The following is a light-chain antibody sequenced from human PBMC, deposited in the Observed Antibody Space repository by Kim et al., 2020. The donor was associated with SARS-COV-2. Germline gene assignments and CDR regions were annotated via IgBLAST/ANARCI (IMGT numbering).Light chain of an antibody. J-gene: IGKJ1*01. Sequence: EIALTQSPGTLSLSPGERATLSCTASQSVSLTSVAWYQQKPGQAPRLLIYGASYRASGIPDRFSGSGAGTDFTPTVARLEPEDFGVYYCQQYGTSPQTFGRGTEVDIK. CDR3: QQYGTSPQT. V-gene: IGKV3-20*01. CDR2: GAS. CDR1: QSVSLTS.